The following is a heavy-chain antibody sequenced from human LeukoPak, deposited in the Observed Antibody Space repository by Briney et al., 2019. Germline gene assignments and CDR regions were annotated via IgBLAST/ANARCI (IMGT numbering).Heavy chain of an antibody. CDR3: TARVYSPTWSSFDY. J-gene: IGHJ4*02. Sequence: GGSLRLSCGASGFTFSNAWMNWVRQAPGKGLEWVGRIKSKIDGGATDYAAPVKSRFTISRDDSKTTLFLQMDSLKSDDTAFCYCTARVYSPTWSSFDYWGQGTLVTVSS. V-gene: IGHV3-15*01. CDR2: IKSKIDGGAT. D-gene: IGHD6-13*01. CDR1: GFTFSNAW.